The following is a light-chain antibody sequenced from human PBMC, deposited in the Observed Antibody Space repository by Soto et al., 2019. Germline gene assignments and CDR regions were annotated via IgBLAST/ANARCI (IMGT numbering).Light chain of an antibody. CDR2: DAS. J-gene: IGKJ2*01. CDR3: QQYSNWPPLYT. V-gene: IGKV3-15*01. CDR1: QSVSSY. Sequence: EIVMTQSPATLSVSPGERATLSCRASQSVSSYLAWYQQKPGLPPRLLIYDASTRATGIPDRFSGSGSGTDFTLTISSLQAEDFAVYYCQQYSNWPPLYTFGRGTKLEI.